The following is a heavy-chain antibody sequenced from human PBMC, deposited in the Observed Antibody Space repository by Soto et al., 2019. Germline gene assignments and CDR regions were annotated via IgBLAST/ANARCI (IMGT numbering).Heavy chain of an antibody. Sequence: PGGSLRLSCAASGFTFSSYAMSWVRQAPGKGLEWVSAISGSGGSTYYADSVKGRFTISRDNSKNTLYLQMNSLRAEDTAVYYCAKVAIAVAENYYYYGMDVWGQGTTVTVSS. V-gene: IGHV3-23*01. D-gene: IGHD6-19*01. J-gene: IGHJ6*02. CDR1: GFTFSSYA. CDR2: ISGSGGST. CDR3: AKVAIAVAENYYYYGMDV.